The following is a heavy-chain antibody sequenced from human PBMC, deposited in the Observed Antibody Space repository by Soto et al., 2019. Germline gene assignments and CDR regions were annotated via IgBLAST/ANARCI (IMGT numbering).Heavy chain of an antibody. CDR2: IIPVSGPA. D-gene: IGHD1-26*01. Sequence: QVRLVQSGAEVKKPGSSVKVSYKASGGTLNNYVLNWVRQAPGQGLEWMGAIIPVSGPADYAQRFQGRVTITADLSTATVYMELSSLTSDDTAVYYCAGGTWEPHWGQGTLVTVSS. CDR3: AGGTWEPH. V-gene: IGHV1-69*01. J-gene: IGHJ4*02. CDR1: GGTLNNYV.